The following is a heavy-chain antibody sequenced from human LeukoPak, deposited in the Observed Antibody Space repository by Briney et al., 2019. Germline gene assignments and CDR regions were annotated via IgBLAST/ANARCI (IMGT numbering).Heavy chain of an antibody. Sequence: SETLSLTCAVYGGSFSGYYWSWIRQPPGKGLEWIGEINHSGSTNYNPSLKSRVTISVDTSKNQFSLKLSSVTAADTAVYYCARGGYYFNYWGQGTLVTVSS. CDR2: INHSGST. CDR1: GGSFSGYY. V-gene: IGHV4-34*01. J-gene: IGHJ4*02. CDR3: ARGGYYFNY.